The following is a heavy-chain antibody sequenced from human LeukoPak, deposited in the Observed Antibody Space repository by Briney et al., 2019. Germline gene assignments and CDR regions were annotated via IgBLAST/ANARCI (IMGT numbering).Heavy chain of an antibody. J-gene: IGHJ6*02. V-gene: IGHV4-59*01. CDR3: ARLIKFYGMDV. Sequence: SETLSLTCTVSGGSISSYYWSWIRQPPGKGLEWIGYIYYSGSTNYNPSLKSRVTISVDTSKNQFSLKLSSVTAADTAVYYCARLIKFYGMDVWGQGTTVTVSS. CDR2: IYYSGST. CDR1: GGSISSYY.